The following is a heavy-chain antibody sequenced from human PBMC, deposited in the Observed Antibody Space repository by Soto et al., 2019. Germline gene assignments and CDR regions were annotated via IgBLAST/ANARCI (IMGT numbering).Heavy chain of an antibody. J-gene: IGHJ4*02. CDR3: ARASSSSWVEFDY. CDR2: INPNSGGT. CDR1: GYTFTGYY. D-gene: IGHD6-13*01. V-gene: IGHV1-2*02. Sequence: QVQLVQSGAEVKKPGASVKVSCKASGYTFTGYYMHWVRQAPGQGLEWMGWINPNSGGTNYAQKLQGRVTMTTDTSTSTAYMELRSLRSDDTAVYYCARASSSSWVEFDYWGQGTLVTVSS.